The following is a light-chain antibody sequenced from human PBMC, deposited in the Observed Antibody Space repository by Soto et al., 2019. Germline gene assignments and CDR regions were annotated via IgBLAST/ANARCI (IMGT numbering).Light chain of an antibody. J-gene: IGKJ1*01. Sequence: DIQMTQSPSSLSASVGDRVTITCRASQSISNYLNWYQQKPGKAPKLLIYAASSMQSGVPSSFSGSGSETDFTLTNSSLQPDDSATYYCQQSFSPLWTFGQGTKVEV. CDR2: AAS. V-gene: IGKV1-39*01. CDR1: QSISNY. CDR3: QQSFSPLWT.